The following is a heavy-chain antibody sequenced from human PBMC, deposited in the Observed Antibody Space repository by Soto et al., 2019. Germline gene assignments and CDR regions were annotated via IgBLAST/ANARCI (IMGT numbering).Heavy chain of an antibody. CDR1: GFSFTTAGVA. J-gene: IGHJ4*02. CDR3: AHSDGGYEIIYFDF. V-gene: IGHV2-5*01. D-gene: IGHD5-12*01. Sequence: GSGPTLVNPTQTLTLTCTFSGFSFTTAGVAVGWIRQTPGGALEWLTLIYYNDDRRFSPSLKTRLTITGDTSKSQVVLSLTNVDPGDTATYFCAHSDGGYEIIYFDFWGQGIPVTV. CDR2: IYYNDDR.